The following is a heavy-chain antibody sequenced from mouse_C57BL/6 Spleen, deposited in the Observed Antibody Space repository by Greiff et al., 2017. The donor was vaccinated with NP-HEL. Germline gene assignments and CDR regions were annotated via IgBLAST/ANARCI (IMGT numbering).Heavy chain of an antibody. CDR3: AREGNGNLYAMDY. CDR1: GYTFTSYW. J-gene: IGHJ4*01. V-gene: IGHV1-52*01. Sequence: QVQLKQPGAELVRPGSSVKLSCKASGYTFTSYWMHWVKQRPIQGLEWIGNIDPSDSETQYNQKFKDKATLTVDKSSSTAYMQLSSLTSEDSAVYYCAREGNGNLYAMDYWGQGTSVTVSS. D-gene: IGHD2-1*01. CDR2: IDPSDSET.